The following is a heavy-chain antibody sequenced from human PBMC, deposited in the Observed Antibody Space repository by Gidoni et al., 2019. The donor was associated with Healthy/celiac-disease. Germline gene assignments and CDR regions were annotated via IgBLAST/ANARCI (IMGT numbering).Heavy chain of an antibody. Sequence: QITLKESGPTLVKPTQTLTLTCTFSGFSLSTSGVGVGWIRQPPGKALEWLALIYCDDDKRYSPSLKSRLTITKDTSKNQVVLTMTNMDPVDTATYYCAHRRPQGGTIIFDYWGQGTLVTVSS. D-gene: IGHD2-2*01. V-gene: IGHV2-5*02. J-gene: IGHJ4*02. CDR3: AHRRPQGGTIIFDY. CDR2: IYCDDDK. CDR1: GFSLSTSGVG.